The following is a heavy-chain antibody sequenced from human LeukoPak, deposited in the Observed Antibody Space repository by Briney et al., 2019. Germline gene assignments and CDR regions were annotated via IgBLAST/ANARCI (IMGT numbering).Heavy chain of an antibody. CDR2: FDPEDGET. CDR1: GYTLTELS. CDR3: ATLFWECYDSSDYDY. J-gene: IGHJ4*02. Sequence: ASVKVSCKVSGYTLTELSMHWVRQAPGKGLEWMGGFDPEDGETIYAQKFQGRVTMTEDTSTDTAYMELSSLRSEDTAVYYCATLFWECYDSSDYDYWGQGTLVTVSS. V-gene: IGHV1-24*01. D-gene: IGHD3-22*01.